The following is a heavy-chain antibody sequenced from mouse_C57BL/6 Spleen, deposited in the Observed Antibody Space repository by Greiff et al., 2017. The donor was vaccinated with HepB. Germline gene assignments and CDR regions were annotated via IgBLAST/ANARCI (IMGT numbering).Heavy chain of an antibody. D-gene: IGHD1-1*01. Sequence: QVQLKESGAELVRPGTSVKVSCKASGYAFTNYLIEWVKQRPGQGLEWIGVINPGSGGTNYNEKFKGKATLTADKSSSTAYKQLSSLTSEDSAVYFCARNYGSTYYYAMDYWGQGTSVTVSS. V-gene: IGHV1-54*01. J-gene: IGHJ4*01. CDR2: INPGSGGT. CDR1: GYAFTNYL. CDR3: ARNYGSTYYYAMDY.